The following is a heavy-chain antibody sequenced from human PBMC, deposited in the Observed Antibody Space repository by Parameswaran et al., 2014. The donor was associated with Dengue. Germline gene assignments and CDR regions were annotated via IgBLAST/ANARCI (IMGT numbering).Heavy chain of an antibody. CDR3: ARFIAVAGASRVQEYYFEY. J-gene: IGHJ4*02. V-gene: IGHV1-69*01. CDR2: IMPMFAKT. Sequence: WVRQAPGQGLERLGGIMPMFAKTSYAQKFQDRVTITADESTSTAYLELSSLRSEDTAIYYCARFIAVAGASRVQEYYFEYWGQGTLVTVS. D-gene: IGHD6-19*01.